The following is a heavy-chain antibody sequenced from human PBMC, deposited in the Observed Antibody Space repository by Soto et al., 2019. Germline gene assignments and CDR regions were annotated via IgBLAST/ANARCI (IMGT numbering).Heavy chain of an antibody. D-gene: IGHD3-10*01. CDR3: ARVLGGPPYYYYYYMDV. J-gene: IGHJ6*03. CDR2: IYYSGST. V-gene: IGHV4-59*01. Sequence: QVQLQESGPGLVKPSETLSLTCTVSGGSMSSFYWSWIRQSPGKGLEYIGYIYYSGSTNYNPSLKSRVTISVDTSKNQFSLKLSSVTAADTAVYYCARVLGGPPYYYYYYMDVWGKGTTVTVSS. CDR1: GGSMSSFY.